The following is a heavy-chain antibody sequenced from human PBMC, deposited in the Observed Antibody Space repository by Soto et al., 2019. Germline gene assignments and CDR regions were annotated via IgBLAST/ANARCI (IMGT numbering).Heavy chain of an antibody. CDR1: GGSISSYY. J-gene: IGHJ4*02. Sequence: PSETLSLTCTVSGGSISSYYWSWIRQPPGKGLEWIGYIYYSGSTNYNPSLKSRVTISVDTSKNQLSLKLSSVTAADTAVYYCARAYGDYVFDYWGQGTLVTVSS. CDR3: ARAYGDYVFDY. D-gene: IGHD4-17*01. V-gene: IGHV4-59*01. CDR2: IYYSGST.